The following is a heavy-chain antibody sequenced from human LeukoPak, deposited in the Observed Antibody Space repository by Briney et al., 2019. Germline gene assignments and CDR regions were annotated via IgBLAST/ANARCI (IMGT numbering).Heavy chain of an antibody. J-gene: IGHJ6*02. Sequence: PGGSLRLSCAASGFTFDDYTMHWVRQAPGKGLEWVSLISWDGGSTYYADSVKGRFTISRDDSKNSLYLQMNSLRTEDTALYYCAKDLGSYYYGMDVWGQGTTVTVSS. CDR2: ISWDGGST. CDR1: GFTFDDYT. CDR3: AKDLGSYYYGMDV. V-gene: IGHV3-43*01.